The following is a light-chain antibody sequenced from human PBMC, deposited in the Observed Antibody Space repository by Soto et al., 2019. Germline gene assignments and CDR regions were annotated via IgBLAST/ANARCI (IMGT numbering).Light chain of an antibody. CDR1: NSNIGAGYD. CDR2: GNS. J-gene: IGLJ1*01. CDR3: QSYDSSLSSTG. Sequence: SFLTQPPSVSGAPGQRVTISCTGSNSNIGAGYDVQWYQQLPVTAPKLLIYGNSNRPSGVPDRFSGSKSVTSASLAITGLQAEDEADYYWQSYDSSLSSTGFATGTKGTV. V-gene: IGLV1-40*01.